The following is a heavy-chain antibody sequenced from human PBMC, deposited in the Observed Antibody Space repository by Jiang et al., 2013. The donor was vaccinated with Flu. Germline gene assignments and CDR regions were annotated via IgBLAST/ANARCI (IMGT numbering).Heavy chain of an antibody. CDR2: IYHSGST. D-gene: IGHD4-23*01. V-gene: IGHV4-4*02. CDR1: GGSISSSNW. J-gene: IGHJ4*02. Sequence: GLVKPSGTLSLTCAVSGGSISSSNWWSWVRQPPGKGLEWIGEIYHSGSTNYNPSLKSRVTISVDKSKNQFSLKLSSVTAADTAVYYCARDRGILPSLPGGNSYYGLDYWGQGTLVTVSS. CDR3: ARDRGILPSLPGGNSYYGLDY.